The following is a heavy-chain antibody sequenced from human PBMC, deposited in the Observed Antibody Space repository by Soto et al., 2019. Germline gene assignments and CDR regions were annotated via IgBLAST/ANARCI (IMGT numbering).Heavy chain of an antibody. CDR1: GYSFTSYW. CDR3: ARHVVFIFGYLHYCMDC. V-gene: IGHV5-51*01. CDR2: IYPGDSDT. Sequence: PGESLKISCKGSGYSFTSYWIGWVRQMPGKGLEWMGIIYPGDSDTRYSLSFQGQVTISADKSISTAYLQWSSLKASDTAMYYCARHVVFIFGYLHYCMDCRGPGTTVTLSS. J-gene: IGHJ6*02. D-gene: IGHD3-22*01.